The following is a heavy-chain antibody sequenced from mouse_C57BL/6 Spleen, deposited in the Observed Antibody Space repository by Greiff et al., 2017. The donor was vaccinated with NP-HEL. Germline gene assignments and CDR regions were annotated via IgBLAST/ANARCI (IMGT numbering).Heavy chain of an antibody. V-gene: IGHV1-55*01. CDR3: ARERGYGNYGLDY. J-gene: IGHJ2*01. CDR1: GYTFTSYW. Sequence: VQLQQPGAELVKPGASVKMSCKASGYTFTSYWITWVKQRPGQGLEWIGDIYPGSGSTNYNEKFKSKATLTVDTSSSTAYMQLSSLTSEDSAVYYCARERGYGNYGLDYWGQGTTLTVSS. CDR2: IYPGSGST. D-gene: IGHD2-1*01.